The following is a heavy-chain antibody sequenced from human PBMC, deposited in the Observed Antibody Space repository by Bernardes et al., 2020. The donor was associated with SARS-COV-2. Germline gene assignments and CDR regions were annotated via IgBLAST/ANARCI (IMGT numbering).Heavy chain of an antibody. CDR2: ISGSGGST. Sequence: GGSLRLSCAASGFTFSSYAMSWVRQAPGKGLEWVSAISGSGGSTYYADSVKGRFTISRDNSKNTLYLQMNSLRAEDTAVYYCAKVRHLCRRYCSSTSWSGTNYGMDVWGQGTTVTVSS. D-gene: IGHD2-2*01. V-gene: IGHV3-23*01. CDR1: GFTFSSYA. CDR3: AKVRHLCRRYCSSTSWSGTNYGMDV. J-gene: IGHJ6*02.